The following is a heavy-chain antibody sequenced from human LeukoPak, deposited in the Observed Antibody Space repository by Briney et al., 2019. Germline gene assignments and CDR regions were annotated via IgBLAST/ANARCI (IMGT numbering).Heavy chain of an antibody. J-gene: IGHJ6*02. Sequence: SETLSLTCTVSGYSISSGYYWGWIRQPPGKGLEWIGSMYHSGNTYYNPSLESRAAMSVDTSHKQFSLRLSSVTAADTAVYYCARLAGRDGYRRGYYYHGVDVWGQGTTVTVSS. CDR1: GYSISSGYY. D-gene: IGHD5-24*01. CDR3: ARLAGRDGYRRGYYYHGVDV. CDR2: MYHSGNT. V-gene: IGHV4-38-2*02.